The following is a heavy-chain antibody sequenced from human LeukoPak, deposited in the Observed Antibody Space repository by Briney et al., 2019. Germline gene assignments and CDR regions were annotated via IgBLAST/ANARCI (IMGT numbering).Heavy chain of an antibody. D-gene: IGHD3-22*01. CDR2: INPNSGGT. CDR3: ARDSSWYSSGSDY. V-gene: IGHV1-2*02. J-gene: IGHJ4*02. CDR1: GYTFTGYY. Sequence: ASVKVSCKASGYTFTGYYMHWVRQAPGQGLEWMGWINPNSGGTNYAQKFQGRVTITADKSTSTAYMELSSLRSEDTAVYYCARDSSWYSSGSDYWGQGTLVTVSS.